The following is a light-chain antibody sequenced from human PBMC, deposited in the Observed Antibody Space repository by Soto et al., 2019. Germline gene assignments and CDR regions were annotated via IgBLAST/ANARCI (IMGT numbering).Light chain of an antibody. V-gene: IGKV3-20*01. Sequence: EIVLTQSPGTLSLSPGERPTLSCRASQSVSSSYLAWYQQKPGQAPXLXXYGASNRATGIPDRFSGSVSGTDFTLTISRLEPEDFAAYYCQQYGNSLPWTFGQGTKVDI. CDR1: QSVSSSY. CDR3: QQYGNSLPWT. J-gene: IGKJ1*01. CDR2: GAS.